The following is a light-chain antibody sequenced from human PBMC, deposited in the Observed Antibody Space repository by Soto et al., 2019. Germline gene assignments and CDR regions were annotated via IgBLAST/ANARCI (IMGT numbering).Light chain of an antibody. J-gene: IGKJ2*01. CDR3: QQYHDSLPYT. CDR1: QSISRC. CDR2: GAS. Sequence: DIQMTQSPSTLSASVGDRVTITCRASQSISRCLAWYQQKPGTAPRLLIFGASTLESGVPSRFSGIRSGTEFTLSVSSLQHDDFATYYFQQYHDSLPYTFGQGTKLEIK. V-gene: IGKV1-5*03.